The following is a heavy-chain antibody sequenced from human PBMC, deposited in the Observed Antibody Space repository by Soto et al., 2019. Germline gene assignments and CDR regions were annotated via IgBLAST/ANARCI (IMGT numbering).Heavy chain of an antibody. V-gene: IGHV4-31*03. Sequence: QVQLQESGPGLVKPSQTLSLTCTVSGGSISSGGHYWNWIRQHPGKAWEWIGSFYYSGSTYYNPSLKSRVTISVDTSKNQFSLKLSSVTAADTAVYYCARDQAYDYTSPGDYYYYGMDVWGQGTTVTVSS. J-gene: IGHJ6*02. CDR2: FYYSGST. D-gene: IGHD4-4*01. CDR1: GGSISSGGHY. CDR3: ARDQAYDYTSPGDYYYYGMDV.